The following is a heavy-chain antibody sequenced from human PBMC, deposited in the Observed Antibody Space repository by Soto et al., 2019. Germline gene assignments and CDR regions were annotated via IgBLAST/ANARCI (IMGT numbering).Heavy chain of an antibody. J-gene: IGHJ6*02. V-gene: IGHV3-21*01. CDR1: RFAFRSYS. D-gene: IGHD3-10*01. CDR3: TRDRSSFMRGRIRGPYGGLDV. Sequence: QLVESGGGLVKPGGSLRVSCAASRFAFRSYSMHWVRQAPMKGLEWVASINAVASYVYYADSVEGRFTISRDNAKNSVYLQMNSLRAEDTAVYYCTRDRSSFMRGRIRGPYGGLDVWGQGTTV. CDR2: INAVASYV.